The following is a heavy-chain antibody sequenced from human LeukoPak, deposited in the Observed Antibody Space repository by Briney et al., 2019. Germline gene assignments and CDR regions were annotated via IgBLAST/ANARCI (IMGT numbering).Heavy chain of an antibody. D-gene: IGHD3-10*01. J-gene: IGHJ6*03. CDR3: ARGVREKNRGFLLYYYYYCMDV. V-gene: IGHV4-39*07. CDR1: GGSISSSSYY. Sequence: PSETLSLTCTVSGGSISSSSYYWGWIRQPPGKGLEWIGSIYYSGSTNYNPSLKSRVTISVDTSKNQFSLNLSSVTAADTAVYYCARGVREKNRGFLLYYYYYCMDVWGKGTTVAISS. CDR2: IYYSGST.